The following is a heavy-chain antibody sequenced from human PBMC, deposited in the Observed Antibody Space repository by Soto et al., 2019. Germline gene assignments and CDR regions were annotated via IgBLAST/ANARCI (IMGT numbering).Heavy chain of an antibody. J-gene: IGHJ4*02. CDR1: GFTFSSYA. CDR2: ISYDGSNK. V-gene: IGHV3-30*04. CDR3: AREGSVVVAATGFTVTTYFDY. D-gene: IGHD2-15*01. Sequence: GGSLRLSCAASGFTFSSYAMHWVRQAPGKGLEWVAVISYDGSNKYYADSVKGRFTISRDNSKNTLYLQMNSLRAEDTAVYYCAREGSVVVAATGFTVTTYFDYWGQGTLVTVSS.